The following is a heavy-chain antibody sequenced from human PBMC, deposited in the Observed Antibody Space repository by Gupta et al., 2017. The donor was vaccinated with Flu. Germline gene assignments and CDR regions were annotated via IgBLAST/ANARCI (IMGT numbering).Heavy chain of an antibody. V-gene: IGHV3-9*01. Sequence: TFDDYAMHWVRQAPGKGLEWVSGISWNSGRTGYADSVKGRFTNSRDNAKNSLHLQMKSLRGEDTALYYCAKDALGGFSRGLAFRGQGTAVT. J-gene: IGHJ6*02. D-gene: IGHD3-16*01. CDR1: TFDDYA. CDR2: ISWNSGRT. CDR3: AKDALGGFSRGLAF.